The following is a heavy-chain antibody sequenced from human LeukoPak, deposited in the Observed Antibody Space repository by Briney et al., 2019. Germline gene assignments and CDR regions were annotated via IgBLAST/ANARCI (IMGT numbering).Heavy chain of an antibody. Sequence: GESLKISCKGSGYSFTSYWIGWVRQMPGKGLEWMGIIYPGDSDTRYSPSFQGQVTISADKSTSTAYLQWSSLKASDTAMYYCARSGDGAYYYDSSGHRTLDYWGQGTLVTVSS. J-gene: IGHJ4*02. CDR2: IYPGDSDT. CDR1: GYSFTSYW. V-gene: IGHV5-51*01. D-gene: IGHD3-22*01. CDR3: ARSGDGAYYYDSSGHRTLDY.